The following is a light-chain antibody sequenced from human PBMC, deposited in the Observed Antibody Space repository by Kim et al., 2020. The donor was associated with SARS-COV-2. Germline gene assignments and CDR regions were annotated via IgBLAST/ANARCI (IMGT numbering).Light chain of an antibody. CDR2: GAS. V-gene: IGKV3-20*01. J-gene: IGKJ4*01. Sequence: SPGDRASLSCRASHSVSSSYLAWYQQKPGQAPRLRIYGASSRATGIPDRFSGSGSRTDFTLTISRLEPEDVAVYYCQQYGSSPLTFGGGTKVEIK. CDR1: HSVSSSY. CDR3: QQYGSSPLT.